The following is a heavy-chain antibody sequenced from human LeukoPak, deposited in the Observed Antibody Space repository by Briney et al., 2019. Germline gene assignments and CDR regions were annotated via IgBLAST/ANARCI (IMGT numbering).Heavy chain of an antibody. D-gene: IGHD6-19*01. J-gene: IGHJ4*02. CDR1: GGSISSGDYY. V-gene: IGHV4-30-4*08. CDR2: IYYSGST. Sequence: SETLSLTCTVSGGSISSGDYYWSWIRQPPGKGLEWIGYIYYSGSTYYNPSLKSRVTISVDTSKNQFSLKLSSVTAADTAVYYCARLRSGGQVAGVYFDYWGQGTLVTVSS. CDR3: ARLRSGGQVAGVYFDY.